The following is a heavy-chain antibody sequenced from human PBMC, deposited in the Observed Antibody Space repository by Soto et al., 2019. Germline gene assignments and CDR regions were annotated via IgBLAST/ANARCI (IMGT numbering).Heavy chain of an antibody. CDR3: ARDRGCSGGICYRDLGY. CDR2: ISSTSNTI. J-gene: IGHJ4*02. CDR1: GFTFSSYS. V-gene: IGHV3-48*01. D-gene: IGHD2-15*01. Sequence: EVQLVESGGYLVQPGGSLRLSCAASGFTFSSYSMSWVRQAPGKGLEWVSYISSTSNTIYYADSVKGRFTISRDNAKNSLYLHMNSLSAEDTAVYYCARDRGCSGGICYRDLGYWGQGTLVTVSS.